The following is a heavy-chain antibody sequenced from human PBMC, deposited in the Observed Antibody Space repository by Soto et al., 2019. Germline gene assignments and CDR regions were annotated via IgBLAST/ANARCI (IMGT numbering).Heavy chain of an antibody. D-gene: IGHD6-6*01. CDR1: SGSFSGYY. CDR3: ARAPTVSGSSQTPTDY. J-gene: IGHJ4*02. CDR2: ISQSGNT. Sequence: KPSGTLDLTCSIYSGSFSGYYWICIRQPPGKGLEWIGEISQSGNTNYSPSLKSRVSISIDTSKKQFSLNLASVSAADTAVYYCARAPTVSGSSQTPTDYWRPGALLT. V-gene: IGHV4-34*01.